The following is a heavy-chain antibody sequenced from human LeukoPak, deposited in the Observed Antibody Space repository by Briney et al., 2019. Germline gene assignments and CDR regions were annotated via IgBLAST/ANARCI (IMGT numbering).Heavy chain of an antibody. CDR3: ARLETYDSTLDY. CDR2: IYYSGCT. J-gene: IGHJ4*02. CDR1: GDSITTSSYY. V-gene: IGHV4-39*01. Sequence: SETLSLTCTLSGDSITTSSYYLGWIRQPPGKGLEWIGNIYYSGCTYYNPSLKSRVTISVDTSKNQFSLWLSSVTAADTAVYYCARLETYDSTLDYWGQGTLVTVSS. D-gene: IGHD3-22*01.